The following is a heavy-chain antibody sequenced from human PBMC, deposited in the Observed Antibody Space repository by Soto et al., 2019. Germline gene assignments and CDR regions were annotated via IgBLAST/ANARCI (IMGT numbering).Heavy chain of an antibody. J-gene: IGHJ4*02. Sequence: PSETLPLTWTVSGGSISSYYWSWIRQPPGKGLEWIGYIYYSGSTNYNPSLKSRVTISVDTSKNQFSLKLSSVTAADTAVYYCARVTGSRYYFDYWGQGTLVTVSS. CDR2: IYYSGST. CDR3: ARVTGSRYYFDY. V-gene: IGHV4-59*01. CDR1: GGSISSYY. D-gene: IGHD7-27*01.